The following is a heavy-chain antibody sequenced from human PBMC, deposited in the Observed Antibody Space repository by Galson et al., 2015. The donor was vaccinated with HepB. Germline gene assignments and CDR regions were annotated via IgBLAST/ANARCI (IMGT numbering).Heavy chain of an antibody. CDR2: IYPGDSDT. Sequence: QSGAEVKKPGESLKISCKGSGYSFTSYWIGWVRQMPGKGLEWMGIIYPGDSDTRYSPSFQGQVTISADKSISTAYLQWSSLKASYTAMYYCARHLWYYYDSSGPYPDYWGQGTLVTVSS. CDR1: GYSFTSYW. CDR3: ARHLWYYYDSSGPYPDY. D-gene: IGHD3-22*01. J-gene: IGHJ4*02. V-gene: IGHV5-51*01.